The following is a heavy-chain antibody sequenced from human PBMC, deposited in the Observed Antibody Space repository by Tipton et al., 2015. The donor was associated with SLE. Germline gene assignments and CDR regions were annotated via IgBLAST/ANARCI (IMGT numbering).Heavy chain of an antibody. J-gene: IGHJ4*02. CDR3: ARPTSRSG. Sequence: TLSLTCAVYGGSFNDYLWSWIRQPPGKGLEWIGQITHSGITNYYPSLKSRVTISVDTSKNQFFLRLSSVTAADTAIYYCARPTSRSGWGQGILVTVSS. CDR1: GGSFNDYL. D-gene: IGHD1-26*01. V-gene: IGHV4-34*01. CDR2: ITHSGIT.